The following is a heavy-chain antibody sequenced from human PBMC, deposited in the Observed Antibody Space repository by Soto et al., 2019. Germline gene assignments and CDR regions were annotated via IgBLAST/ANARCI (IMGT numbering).Heavy chain of an antibody. V-gene: IGHV3-30*18. Sequence: QVQLVESGGGVVQPGRSLRLSCAASGLTFNYYDMHWVRQAPGKGLEWVAAISYDGSYKDYADSVKGRFTISRDNSNNTLYLQMNSLRTEDTAVHYCAKGSGSSSFFYIDVWGKGTTVTVSS. J-gene: IGHJ6*03. CDR3: AKGSGSSSFFYIDV. CDR2: ISYDGSYK. CDR1: GLTFNYYD. D-gene: IGHD3-10*01.